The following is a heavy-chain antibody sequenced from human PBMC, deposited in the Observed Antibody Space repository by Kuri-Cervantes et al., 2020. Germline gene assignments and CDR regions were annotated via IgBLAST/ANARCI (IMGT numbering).Heavy chain of an antibody. CDR3: ARSLIGTFDY. Sequence: LSLTCAASGFTFSDHYMDWVRQAPGKGLEWVAVISYDGSNKYYADSVKGRFTISRDNSKNTLYLQMNSLRAEDTAVYYCARSLIGTFDYWGQGTLVTVSS. CDR2: ISYDGSNK. CDR1: GFTFSDHY. J-gene: IGHJ4*02. D-gene: IGHD1-26*01. V-gene: IGHV3-30-3*01.